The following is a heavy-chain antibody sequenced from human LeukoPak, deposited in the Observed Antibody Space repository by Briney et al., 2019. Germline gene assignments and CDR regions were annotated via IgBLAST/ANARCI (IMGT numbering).Heavy chain of an antibody. D-gene: IGHD3-10*01. Sequence: GRSLRLSCAASGFTFSSYGMHWVRQAPGKGLEWVAVISYDGSNKYYADSVKGRFTISRDNSKNTLYLQMNSLRAEDTAVYYCAKGDYGSGSPTGGDYYYGMDVWGKGTTVTVSS. CDR1: GFTFSSYG. J-gene: IGHJ6*04. V-gene: IGHV3-30*18. CDR3: AKGDYGSGSPTGGDYYYGMDV. CDR2: ISYDGSNK.